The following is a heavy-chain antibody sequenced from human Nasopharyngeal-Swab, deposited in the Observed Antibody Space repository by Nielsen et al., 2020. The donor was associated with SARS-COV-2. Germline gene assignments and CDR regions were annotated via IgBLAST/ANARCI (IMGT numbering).Heavy chain of an antibody. D-gene: IGHD3-3*01. V-gene: IGHV6-1*01. J-gene: IGHJ4*02. Sequence: SQTLSLTCAISGDRVSSHSAGWNWIRQSPSRGLEWLGRTLYRSKWYNDYAESVKSRIAVNPDTSKNQFSLQRNSVTPEDTAVYYCARGRDFSFDSWGQGTLVTASS. CDR2: TLYRSKWYN. CDR1: GDRVSSHSAG. CDR3: ARGRDFSFDS.